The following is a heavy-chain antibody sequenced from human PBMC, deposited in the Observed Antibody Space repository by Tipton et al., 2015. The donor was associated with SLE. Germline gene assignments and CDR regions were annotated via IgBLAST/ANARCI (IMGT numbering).Heavy chain of an antibody. CDR1: GGSFSGYY. D-gene: IGHD1-14*01. Sequence: LRLSCAVYGGSFSGYYWSWIRQPPGKGLEWIGEINHSGSTNYNPSLKSRVTISVDTSKNKFSLKLSSVTAADTAVYYCARHHPPFDYWGQGTLVTVSS. V-gene: IGHV4-34*01. CDR3: ARHHPPFDY. CDR2: INHSGST. J-gene: IGHJ4*02.